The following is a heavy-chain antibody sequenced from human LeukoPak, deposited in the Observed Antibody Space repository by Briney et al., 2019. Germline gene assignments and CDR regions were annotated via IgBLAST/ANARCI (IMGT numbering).Heavy chain of an antibody. V-gene: IGHV4-4*07. CDR1: GGSISSYY. CDR2: IYTSGST. Sequence: SETLSLICTVSGGSISSYYWSWIRQPAGKGLEWIGRIYTSGSTNYNPSLKSRVTMSVDTSKNQFSLKLSSVTAADTAMYFRARSCLAVYFDYWGQGTLVTASS. J-gene: IGHJ4*02. D-gene: IGHD6-19*01. CDR3: ARSCLAVYFDY.